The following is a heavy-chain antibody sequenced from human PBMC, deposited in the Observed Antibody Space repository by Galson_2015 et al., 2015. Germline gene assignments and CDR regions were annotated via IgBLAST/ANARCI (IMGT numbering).Heavy chain of an antibody. CDR3: VSGPVGIFEY. V-gene: IGHV3-72*01. J-gene: IGHJ4*02. CDR1: GFTFSDHY. D-gene: IGHD1-26*01. Sequence: SLRLSCAASGFTFSDHYMDWVRQAPGKGLEWVGRIRNKAHSYTTEYAASVKGRFTVLRDDSKNSVYLQMNSLKTEDTAVYYCVSGPVGIFEYWGQGTLVTVSS. CDR2: IRNKAHSYTT.